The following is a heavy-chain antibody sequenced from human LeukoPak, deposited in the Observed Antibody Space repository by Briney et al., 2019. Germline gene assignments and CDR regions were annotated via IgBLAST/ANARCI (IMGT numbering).Heavy chain of an antibody. Sequence: PSETLSLTCTVSGGSISSHYWNWIPQPPGKGLEWIGCIYYSGSTNYNPSLKSRVTMSVDTSKKQVSLKLSSVTAADTAVYYCARRRDGYNPNFFDYWGQGTLVTVSS. J-gene: IGHJ4*02. V-gene: IGHV4-59*11. D-gene: IGHD5-24*01. CDR3: ARRRDGYNPNFFDY. CDR1: GGSISSHY. CDR2: IYYSGST.